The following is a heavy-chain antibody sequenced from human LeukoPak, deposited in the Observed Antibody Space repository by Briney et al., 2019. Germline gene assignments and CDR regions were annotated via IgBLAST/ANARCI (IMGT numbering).Heavy chain of an antibody. CDR3: ATRGTSATKYFAD. V-gene: IGHV3-23*01. CDR2: ITAGGSNT. D-gene: IGHD1-1*01. Sequence: GGSLRLSCGASGFTFSSFVMSWVRQTPGKGLEWVAAITAGGSNTYYADSVKGRFTISRDNSKNTLHLQMNSLRAEDTAVYYCATRGTSATKYFADWGQGTLGSVSS. CDR1: GFTFSSFV. J-gene: IGHJ4*02.